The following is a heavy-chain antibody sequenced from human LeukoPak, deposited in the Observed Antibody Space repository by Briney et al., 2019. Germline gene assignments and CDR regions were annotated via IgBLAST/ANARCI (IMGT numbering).Heavy chain of an antibody. V-gene: IGHV1-69*04. CDR1: GGTFSSYA. CDR2: IIPILGIA. J-gene: IGHJ4*02. D-gene: IGHD3-3*01. CDR3: AARWGFGVRPRTTDLDY. Sequence: GASVEVSCKASGGTFSSYAISWVRQAPGQGLEWMGRIIPILGIANFAQKFQGRVTITADKSTSTAYMELSSLRSEDTAVYYCAARWGFGVRPRTTDLDYWGQGTLVTVSS.